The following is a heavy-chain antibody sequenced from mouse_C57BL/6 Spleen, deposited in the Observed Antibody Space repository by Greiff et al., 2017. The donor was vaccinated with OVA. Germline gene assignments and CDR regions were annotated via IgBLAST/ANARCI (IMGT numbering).Heavy chain of an antibody. CDR3: ARHEDGNGYDYWYFDV. J-gene: IGHJ1*03. CDR1: GYTFTEYT. CDR2: FYPGSGSI. V-gene: IGHV1-62-2*01. Sequence: QVHVKQSGAELVKPGASVKLSCKASGYTFTEYTIHWVKQRSGQGLEWIGWFYPGSGSIKYNEKFKDKATLTADKSSSTVYMELSRLTSEDSAVYFCARHEDGNGYDYWYFDVWGTGTTVTVSS. D-gene: IGHD2-2*01.